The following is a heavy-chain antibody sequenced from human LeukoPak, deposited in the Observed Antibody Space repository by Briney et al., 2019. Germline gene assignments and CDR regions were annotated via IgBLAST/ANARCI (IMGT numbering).Heavy chain of an antibody. D-gene: IGHD1-26*01. CDR2: IKEDGSIQ. CDR3: ADIVGAIN. V-gene: IGHV3-7*03. Sequence: GGSLRLSCVASGFTFSSYWMTWVRQAPGKGLEWLANIKEDGSIQYYLDSVRGRFTISRDNAKTSVYLQLNSLRAEDTAVYYCADIVGAINWGQGTLVTVSS. J-gene: IGHJ4*02. CDR1: GFTFSSYW.